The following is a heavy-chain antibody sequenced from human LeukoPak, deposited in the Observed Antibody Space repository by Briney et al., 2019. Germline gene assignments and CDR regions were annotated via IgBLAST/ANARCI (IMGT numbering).Heavy chain of an antibody. D-gene: IGHD4-17*01. CDR1: GGSFSGYY. CDR2: INHSGST. CDR3: ARGDYGDSFDY. Sequence: PSETLSLTYAVYGGSFSGYYWSWIRQPPGKGLEWIGEINHSGSTNYNPSLKSRVTISVDTSKNQFSLKLSSVTAADTAVYYCARGDYGDSFDYWGQGTLVTVSS. V-gene: IGHV4-34*01. J-gene: IGHJ4*02.